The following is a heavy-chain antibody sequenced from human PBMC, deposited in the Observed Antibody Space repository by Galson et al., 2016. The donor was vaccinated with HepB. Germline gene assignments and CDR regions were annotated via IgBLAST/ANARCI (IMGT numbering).Heavy chain of an antibody. CDR3: ARGPYISGWYHAFDY. V-gene: IGHV6-1*01. D-gene: IGHD6-19*01. J-gene: IGHJ4*02. Sequence: CAISGDSVSSNSASWNWIRQSPSRGLEWLGRTYRRSRWYNDYAVSVESRITINPDTSKNQFSLQLNSVTPEDTAIYYCARGPYISGWYHAFDYWGPGTLVTVSS. CDR2: TYRRSRWYN. CDR1: GDSVSSNSAS.